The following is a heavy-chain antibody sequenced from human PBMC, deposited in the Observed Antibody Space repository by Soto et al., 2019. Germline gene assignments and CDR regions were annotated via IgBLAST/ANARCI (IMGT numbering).Heavy chain of an antibody. D-gene: IGHD6-13*01. V-gene: IGHV3-33*01. CDR1: GFTFSSYG. Sequence: PGGSLRLSCAASGFTFSSYGMHWVRQAPGKGLERVAVIWYDGSNKYYADSVKGRFTISRDNSKNTLYLQMNSLRAEDTAVYYCARGVAAAGAFDIWGQGTMVTVSS. CDR2: IWYDGSNK. CDR3: ARGVAAAGAFDI. J-gene: IGHJ3*02.